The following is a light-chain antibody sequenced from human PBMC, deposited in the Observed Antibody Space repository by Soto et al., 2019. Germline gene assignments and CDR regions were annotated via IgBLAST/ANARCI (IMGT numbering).Light chain of an antibody. Sequence: EIVLTQSPGTLSLSPGERATLSCRASQSVSSYLAWYQQKPGQAPILLIYGASNRATGIPARFSGSGSGTDFTLTISSLEPEDFAVYYCQQRYSWPFTLGPGTKVDIK. CDR3: QQRYSWPFT. V-gene: IGKV3-11*01. J-gene: IGKJ3*01. CDR2: GAS. CDR1: QSVSSY.